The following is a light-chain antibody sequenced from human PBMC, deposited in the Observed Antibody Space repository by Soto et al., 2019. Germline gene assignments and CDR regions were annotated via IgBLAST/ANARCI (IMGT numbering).Light chain of an antibody. V-gene: IGKV1-39*01. J-gene: IGKJ4*01. CDR2: GAS. CDR3: QQSFRIFS. Sequence: DIHLTQSPSSLSASVGDRVTITCRASQSIRNYLNWYQQKPGKAPKLLIFGASNLETGVPSRFGGSGSGTDFTLTINNLQPEDFATYFCQQSFRIFSFXGGTKVDIK. CDR1: QSIRNY.